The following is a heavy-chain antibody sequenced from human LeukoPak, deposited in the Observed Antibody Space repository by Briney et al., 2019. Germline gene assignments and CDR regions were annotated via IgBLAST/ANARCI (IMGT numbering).Heavy chain of an antibody. J-gene: IGHJ4*02. Sequence: GGSLRLSCAASGFSFSSYSMNWVRQAPGKGLEWVSSISSSSSYIYYADSVKGRFTISRDNAKNSLYLQMNSLRAEDTAVYYCANLHYYESSGYYAPRDYWGQGTLVTVSS. CDR3: ANLHYYESSGYYAPRDY. D-gene: IGHD3-22*01. V-gene: IGHV3-21*01. CDR1: GFSFSSYS. CDR2: ISSSSSYI.